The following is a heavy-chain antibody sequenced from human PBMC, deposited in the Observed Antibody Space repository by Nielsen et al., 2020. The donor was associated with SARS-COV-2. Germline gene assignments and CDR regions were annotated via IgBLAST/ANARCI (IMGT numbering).Heavy chain of an antibody. V-gene: IGHV1-69*01. CDR2: IIPIFGTA. Sequence: WVRQAPGQGLEWMGGIIPIFGTANYAQKFQGRVTITADESTSTAYMELSSLRSEDTAVYYCARRGYSYGYYYYYMDVWGKGTTVTVSS. D-gene: IGHD5-18*01. CDR3: ARRGYSYGYYYYYMDV. J-gene: IGHJ6*03.